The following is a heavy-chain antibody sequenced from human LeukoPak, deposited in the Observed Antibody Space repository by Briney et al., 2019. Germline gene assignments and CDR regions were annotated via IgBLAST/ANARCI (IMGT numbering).Heavy chain of an antibody. CDR3: ARDWSGSGSYYKAFDI. CDR1: GYTLTELS. V-gene: IGHV1-24*01. CDR2: FDPEDGET. Sequence: ASVKVSCKVSGYTLTELSMHWVRQAPGKGLEWMGGFDPEDGETIYAQKFQGRVTMTEDTSTDTAYMELSSLRSEDTAVYYCARDWSGSGSYYKAFDIWGQGTMVTVSS. J-gene: IGHJ3*02. D-gene: IGHD3-10*01.